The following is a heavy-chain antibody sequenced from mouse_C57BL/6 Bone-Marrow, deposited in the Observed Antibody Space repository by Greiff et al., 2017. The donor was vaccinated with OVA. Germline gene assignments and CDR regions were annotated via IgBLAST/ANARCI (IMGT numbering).Heavy chain of an antibody. Sequence: EVHLVESGGGLVKPGGSLKLSCAASGFTFSSYAMSWVRQTPEKRLEWVATISDGGSYTYYPDNVKGRFTISRDNAKNNLYLQMSHLKSEDTAMDYCARGGDEGYAMDYWGQGTSVTVSS. J-gene: IGHJ4*01. CDR2: ISDGGSYT. CDR1: GFTFSSYA. V-gene: IGHV5-4*01. CDR3: ARGGDEGYAMDY.